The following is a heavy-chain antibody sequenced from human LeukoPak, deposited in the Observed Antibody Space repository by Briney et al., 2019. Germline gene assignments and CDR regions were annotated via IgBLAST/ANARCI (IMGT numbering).Heavy chain of an antibody. Sequence: ASVKVSCKASGYTFTSYDINWVRQATGQGLEWMGWMNPNSGNTGYAQKFQGRVTMTRNTSISTAYMELSSLRSEDTAVYYCARDRPPATYYYDSSGYYFTFDPWGQGTLVTVSS. CDR1: GYTFTSYD. V-gene: IGHV1-8*01. CDR3: ARDRPPATYYYDSSGYYFTFDP. CDR2: MNPNSGNT. J-gene: IGHJ5*02. D-gene: IGHD3-22*01.